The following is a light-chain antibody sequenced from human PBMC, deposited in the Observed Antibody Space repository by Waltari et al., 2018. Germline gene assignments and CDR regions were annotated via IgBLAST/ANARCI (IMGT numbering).Light chain of an antibody. CDR1: RNDLLIYNH. CDR3: CSYAGSYTVV. J-gene: IGLJ2*01. Sequence: QSALTQPRSVSGSPGQSVTISCTGTRNDLLIYNHVSWYQQHPGNAPKLFIYDVTKRPSGVPVLFSASNSGTTASLTIAGLQAEDEADYHCCSYAGSYTVVFGGGTKLTVL. CDR2: DVT. V-gene: IGLV2-11*01.